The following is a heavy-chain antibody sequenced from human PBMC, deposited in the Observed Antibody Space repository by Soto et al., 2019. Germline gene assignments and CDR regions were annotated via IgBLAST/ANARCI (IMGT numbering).Heavy chain of an antibody. CDR1: GFTFSSYG. Sequence: GGSLILCCASSGFTFSSYGMHWVRQAPGKGLEWLAVISYDGSNKYYADSVKGRFTISRDNSKNTLYLQMNSLRAEDTAVYYYAKGTAMVDYWGQGT. CDR2: ISYDGSNK. CDR3: AKGTAMVDY. D-gene: IGHD5-18*01. V-gene: IGHV3-30*18. J-gene: IGHJ4*02.